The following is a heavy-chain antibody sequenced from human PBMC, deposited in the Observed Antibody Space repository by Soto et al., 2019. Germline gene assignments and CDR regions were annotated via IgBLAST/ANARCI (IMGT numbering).Heavy chain of an antibody. J-gene: IGHJ4*02. V-gene: IGHV4-31*01. CDR2: IYYSGST. Sequence: QVQLQESGPGLVKPSQTLSLTCTVSGGSISSGGYYWSWIRQHPGKGLEWNVYIYYSGSTYYNPSLTCQVTISVDTSKNQFSLKLSSVTAADTAVYYCAGIYSGSPGGTLRYWGQGTLVTVSS. CDR3: AGIYSGSPGGTLRY. D-gene: IGHD1-26*01. CDR1: GGSISSGGYY.